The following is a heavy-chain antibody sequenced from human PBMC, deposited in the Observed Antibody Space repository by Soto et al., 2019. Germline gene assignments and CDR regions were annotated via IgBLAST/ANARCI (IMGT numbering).Heavy chain of an antibody. V-gene: IGHV3-33*01. D-gene: IGHD2-2*01. CDR1: GFTFSSYG. Sequence: GGSLRLSCAASGFTFSSYGMHWVRQAPGKGLEWVAVIWYDGSNKYYADSVKGRFTISRDNSKNTLYLQMNSLRAEDTAVYYCARVVVPDYYYYYMDVWGKGTTVTVSS. CDR2: IWYDGSNK. CDR3: ARVVVPDYYYYYMDV. J-gene: IGHJ6*03.